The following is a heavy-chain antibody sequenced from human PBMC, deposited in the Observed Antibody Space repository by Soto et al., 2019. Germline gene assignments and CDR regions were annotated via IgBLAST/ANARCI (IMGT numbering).Heavy chain of an antibody. CDR2: ISPGSRYP. CDR3: VRGGGGGLFDP. CDR1: GFTFGYSY. J-gene: IGHJ5*02. Sequence: GGSLRLCCAVSGFTFGYSYMSWIRQAPGKGLEWLSYISPGSRYPAYADSVKGRFTISRDNAKRSLYLQMMSLTAEDTAIYYCVRGGGGGLFDPWGQGTMVTVS. D-gene: IGHD2-15*01. V-gene: IGHV3-11*06.